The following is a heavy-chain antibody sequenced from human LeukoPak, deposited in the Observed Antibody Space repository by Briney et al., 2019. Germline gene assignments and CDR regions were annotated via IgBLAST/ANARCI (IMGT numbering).Heavy chain of an antibody. CDR3: ARGSRVYGSGSTYYYYYMDV. CDR1: GGSFSGYY. CDR2: INHSGST. J-gene: IGHJ6*03. D-gene: IGHD3-10*01. Sequence: PSETLSLTCAVYGGSFSGYYWSWIRQPPGKGLEWIGEINHSGSTNYNPSLKSRVTISVDTSKSQFSLKLSSVTAADTAVYYCARGSRVYGSGSTYYYYYMDVWGKGTTVTVSS. V-gene: IGHV4-34*01.